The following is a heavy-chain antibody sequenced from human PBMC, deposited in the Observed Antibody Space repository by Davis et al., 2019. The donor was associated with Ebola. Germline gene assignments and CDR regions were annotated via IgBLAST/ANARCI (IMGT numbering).Heavy chain of an antibody. D-gene: IGHD6-13*01. CDR3: AKALYASSYDY. CDR2: ISGTLRSDDKT. V-gene: IGHV3-23*01. CDR1: GFTFSTYT. Sequence: GESLKISCAASGFTFSTYTMGWVRQAPGKGLEWVSDISGTLRSDDKTYYADSVKGRFTISRDDSKNTLFLQRNSLRAEDTAIYYCAKALYASSYDYWGQGTLVTVSS. J-gene: IGHJ4*02.